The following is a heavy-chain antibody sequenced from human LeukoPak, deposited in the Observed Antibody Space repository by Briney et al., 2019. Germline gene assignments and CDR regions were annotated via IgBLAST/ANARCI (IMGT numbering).Heavy chain of an antibody. Sequence: SQTLSLTCTVSGGSISSGGYFWSWIRQHPGKGLEWTAYIYYSGSTNYNPSLKSRVTISVDTSKNQFSLKLSSVTAADSAMYYRARCSSSWYGNYFDYWGQGTLVTVSS. V-gene: IGHV4-31*03. D-gene: IGHD6-13*01. CDR1: GGSISSGGYF. CDR2: IYYSGST. J-gene: IGHJ4*02. CDR3: ARCSSSWYGNYFDY.